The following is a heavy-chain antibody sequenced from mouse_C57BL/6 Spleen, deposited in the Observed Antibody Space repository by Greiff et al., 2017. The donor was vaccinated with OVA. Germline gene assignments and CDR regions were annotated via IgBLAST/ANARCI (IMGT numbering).Heavy chain of an antibody. V-gene: IGHV1-55*01. D-gene: IGHD3-2*02. J-gene: IGHJ3*01. CDR2: IYPGSGST. CDR3: ARGIDSSGYWFAY. CDR1: GYTFTSYW. Sequence: QVQLKQPGAELVKPGASVKMSCKASGYTFTSYWITWVKQRPGQGLEWIGDIYPGSGSTNYNEKFKSKATLTVDTSSSTAYMQLSSLTSEDSAVYYCARGIDSSGYWFAYWGQGTLVTVSA.